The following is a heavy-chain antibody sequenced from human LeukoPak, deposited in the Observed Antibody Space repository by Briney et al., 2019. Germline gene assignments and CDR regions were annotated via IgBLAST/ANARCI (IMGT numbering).Heavy chain of an antibody. J-gene: IGHJ4*02. CDR3: ARVHYSGCSF. V-gene: IGHV4-59*12. CDR1: GGSISSYY. CDR2: IYYSGST. Sequence: SETLSLTCTVSGGSISSYYWSWIRQPPGKGLEWIGYIYYSGSTNYNPSLKSRVTISVDTSKNQFSLKLSSVTAADTAVYYCARVHYSGCSFWGQGTLVTVSS. D-gene: IGHD6-19*01.